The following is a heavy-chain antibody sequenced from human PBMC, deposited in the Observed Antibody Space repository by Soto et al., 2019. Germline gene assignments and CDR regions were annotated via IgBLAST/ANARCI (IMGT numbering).Heavy chain of an antibody. CDR2: ISAYNGNT. D-gene: IGHD3-10*01. CDR1: GYTFTSYG. Sequence: ASVKVSCKASGYTFTSYGISWVRQAPGQGLEWMGWISAYNGNTNYAQKLQGRVTMITDTSTSTAYMELRSLRSDDTAVYYCARFEMVRGVTDYWGQGTLVTVSS. V-gene: IGHV1-18*01. CDR3: ARFEMVRGVTDY. J-gene: IGHJ4*02.